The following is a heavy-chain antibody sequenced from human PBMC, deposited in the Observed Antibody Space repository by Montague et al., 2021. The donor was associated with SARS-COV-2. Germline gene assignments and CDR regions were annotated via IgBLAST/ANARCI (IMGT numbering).Heavy chain of an antibody. J-gene: IGHJ3*02. V-gene: IGHV2-70*01. CDR3: ARIWGATRGDAFDI. Sequence: PALVKPTQTLTLTCTFSGFSLSTSRMCASWIRQPPGKALEWLALIDWDDDKYYSTSLKTRLTISKDTSKNQVVLTMTNMDPVDTATYYCARIWGATRGDAFDIWGQGTMVTVSS. CDR2: IDWDDDK. CDR1: GFSLSTSRMC. D-gene: IGHD1-26*01.